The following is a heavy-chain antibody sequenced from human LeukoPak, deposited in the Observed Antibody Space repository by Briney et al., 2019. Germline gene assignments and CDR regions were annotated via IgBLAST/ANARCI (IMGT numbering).Heavy chain of an antibody. CDR2: INAYTGNT. CDR1: GYTFTSYG. CDR3: ARDKSSSWLSNGY. D-gene: IGHD6-13*01. J-gene: IGHJ4*02. V-gene: IGHV1-18*01. Sequence: GDSVKVSCKASGYTFTSYGISWVRQAPGQGLEWMGWINAYTGNTNYAQKLQGRVTVTTDTSTTTAYMELRNLTSDDTAVYYCARDKSSSWLSNGYRGQGTLVIVSS.